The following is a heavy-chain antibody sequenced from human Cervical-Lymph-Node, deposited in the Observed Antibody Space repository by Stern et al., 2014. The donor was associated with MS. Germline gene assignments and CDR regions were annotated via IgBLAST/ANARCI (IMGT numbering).Heavy chain of an antibody. CDR1: GYIFTAYY. D-gene: IGHD4-17*01. J-gene: IGHJ4*02. CDR2: LNPSSGAT. Sequence: VQLVESGAEVKKPGASVKVSCMASGYIFTAYYIHWVRQAPGTGLVWMGRLNPSSGATDLAQTFQGRVTMTRATSITTAYMELTRLTSDDTAVYFCARSITVTPLDFWGQGTLVAVS. V-gene: IGHV1-2*06. CDR3: ARSITVTPLDF.